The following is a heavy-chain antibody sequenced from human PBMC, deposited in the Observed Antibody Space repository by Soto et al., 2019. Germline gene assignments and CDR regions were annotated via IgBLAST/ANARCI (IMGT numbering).Heavy chain of an antibody. CDR3: ARAPSHGWFQHFDY. J-gene: IGHJ4*02. D-gene: IGHD6-19*01. V-gene: IGHV5-10-1*01. CDR1: GYSFTSYW. Sequence: GESLKISCKGSGYSFTSYWISWVRQMPGKGLEWMGGIDPSDSYTNYSPSFQGHVTISADKSISTAYLQWSSLEAADTAIYYCARAPSHGWFQHFDYWGQGTLVTVSS. CDR2: IDPSDSYT.